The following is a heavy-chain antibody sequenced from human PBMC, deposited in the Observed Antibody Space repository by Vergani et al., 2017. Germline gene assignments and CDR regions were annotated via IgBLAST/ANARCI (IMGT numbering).Heavy chain of an antibody. CDR3: ATPQTVTTGGMEV. D-gene: IGHD4-17*01. V-gene: IGHV1-69-2*01. Sequence: EVQLVQSGAEVKKPGATMKISCKVSGYTFTDHYMHWVKQAPGKGLEWMGLVDPEDGETIYAEKFKGRVTIAADTSTDTAHLELRRLRSEDTAVYYCATPQTVTTGGMEVWGQGTTVIVSS. CDR2: VDPEDGET. J-gene: IGHJ6*02. CDR1: GYTFTDHY.